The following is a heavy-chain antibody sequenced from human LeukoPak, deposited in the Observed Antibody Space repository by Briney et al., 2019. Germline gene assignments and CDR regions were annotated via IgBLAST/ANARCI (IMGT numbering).Heavy chain of an antibody. CDR3: AKRGVSKTFDY. J-gene: IGHJ4*02. V-gene: IGHV3-23*01. Sequence: GGSLRLSCAASGFTFSSAAMTCVRQAPGKGLEWVSIISTTGTGTYYAASVKGRFTISRDNSENTLYLQMNSLRAEDTALYYCAKRGVSKTFDYWGQGTLVTVSS. CDR2: ISTTGTGT. D-gene: IGHD2/OR15-2a*01. CDR1: GFTFSSAA.